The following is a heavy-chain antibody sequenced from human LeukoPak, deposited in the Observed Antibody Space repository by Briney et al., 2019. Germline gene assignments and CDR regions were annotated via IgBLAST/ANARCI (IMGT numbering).Heavy chain of an antibody. V-gene: IGHV3-74*01. D-gene: IGHD6-19*01. CDR3: ARDQGEVAGKYYCYYGMDV. CDR1: GFTFSSYW. Sequence: GGSLRLSCAASGFTFSSYWMHWVRQAPGKGLVWVSRISSDGSSTDYADSVKGRFTISRDNAKNTLYLQMNGLRAEDTAVYYCARDQGEVAGKYYCYYGMDVWGQGTTVTVSS. J-gene: IGHJ6*02. CDR2: ISSDGSST.